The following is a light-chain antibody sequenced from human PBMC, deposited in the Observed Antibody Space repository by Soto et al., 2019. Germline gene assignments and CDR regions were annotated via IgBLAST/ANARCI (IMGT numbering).Light chain of an antibody. CDR2: KAS. CDR3: KQYNSYWT. CDR1: PSISSW. Sequence: DIQMTQSPSTLSASVGDRVTITCRASPSISSWLAWYQQKPGKAPKLLIYKASSLESGVPSRFSGSGSGTEFTLTISSLQPDYFATYYCKQYNSYWTFGQGTKVEIK. J-gene: IGKJ1*01. V-gene: IGKV1-5*03.